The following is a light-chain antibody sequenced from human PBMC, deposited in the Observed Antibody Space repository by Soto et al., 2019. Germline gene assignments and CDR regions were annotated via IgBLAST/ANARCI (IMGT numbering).Light chain of an antibody. CDR2: DVS. J-gene: IGLJ1*01. V-gene: IGLV2-14*01. CDR1: SSDVGGYNY. CDR3: SSYTSSSTYV. Sequence: LTQPASVSGSPGQSITISCTGSSSDVGGYNYVSWYQQHPGKAPKLMIYDVSNRPSGVSNRFSGSKSGNTASLTISGLQAEDEADYYCSSYTSSSTYVFGTG.